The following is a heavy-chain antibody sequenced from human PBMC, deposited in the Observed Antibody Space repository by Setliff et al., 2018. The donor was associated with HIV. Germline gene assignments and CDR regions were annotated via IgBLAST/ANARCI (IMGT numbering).Heavy chain of an antibody. CDR1: GYTFTSYA. Sequence: ASVKVSCKASGYTFTSYAMHWVRQAPGQRLEWMGWLNAGYGNTKYSQKLQGRVTITRDISASTAYMELSSLRSEDTAVYYCARSGLVYDDVLTGPPTDYWGQGTLVTVSS. CDR2: LNAGYGNT. D-gene: IGHD3-9*01. CDR3: ARSGLVYDDVLTGPPTDY. V-gene: IGHV1-3*01. J-gene: IGHJ4*02.